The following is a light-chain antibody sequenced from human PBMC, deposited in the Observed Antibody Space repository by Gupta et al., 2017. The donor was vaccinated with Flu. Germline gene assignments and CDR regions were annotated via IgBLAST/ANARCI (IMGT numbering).Light chain of an antibody. CDR2: LNRDGSY. CDR1: SGHSSYA. J-gene: IGLJ2*01. Sequence: QLVVPQSPSASASLGASVKLTCTLSSGHSSYAIAWHQQRPEKGPRYLMKLNRDGSYIKGDGIPERFSGATSGDERYLITSSLQSEEEADDYCQTWAIGTVVFGRGTKLTVL. CDR3: QTWAIGTVV. V-gene: IGLV4-69*01.